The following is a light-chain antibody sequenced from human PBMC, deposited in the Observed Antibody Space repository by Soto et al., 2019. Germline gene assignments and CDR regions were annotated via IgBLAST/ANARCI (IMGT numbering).Light chain of an antibody. CDR3: QVYDSSVSGVL. J-gene: IGLJ2*01. CDR1: SSNIGAGYT. Sequence: QAVLTQPPSVSGAPGQRVTISCTGSSSNIGAGYTVDWYQQLPGTAPKLLIYDNKNRPSGVPDRFSGSKSGTSASLAIAGLQAEDEADYYCQVYDSSVSGVLFGGGTKLTVL. CDR2: DNK. V-gene: IGLV1-40*01.